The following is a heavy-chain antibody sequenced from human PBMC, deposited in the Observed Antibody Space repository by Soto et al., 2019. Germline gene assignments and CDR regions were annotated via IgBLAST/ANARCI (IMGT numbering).Heavy chain of an antibody. CDR3: ARDGSSHYYDSSGYYYFDY. D-gene: IGHD3-22*01. CDR2: IYHSGST. Sequence: SETLSLTCAVSGGSISSSNWWSWVRQPPGKGLEWIGEIYHSGSTNYNPSLKSRVTISVDKSKNQFSLKLSSVTAADTAVYYCARDGSSHYYDSSGYYYFDYWGQGTLVTVSS. J-gene: IGHJ4*02. V-gene: IGHV4-4*02. CDR1: GGSISSSNW.